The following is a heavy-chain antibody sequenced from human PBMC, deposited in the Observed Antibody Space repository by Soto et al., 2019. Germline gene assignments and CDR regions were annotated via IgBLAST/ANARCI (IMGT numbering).Heavy chain of an antibody. D-gene: IGHD5-12*01. CDR3: ASLYSVYGLDY. CDR2: INHSGST. Sequence: QVQLQQWGAGLLKPSETLSLTCAVYGGSFSGYYWSWIRPPPGQGLEWIGEINHSGSTNYNPSLKSRFTIAVDTSTNQFSLKQSSVTAAETAVYSGASLYSVYGLDYWGQATPVTVSS. J-gene: IGHJ4*02. CDR1: GGSFSGYY. V-gene: IGHV4-34*01.